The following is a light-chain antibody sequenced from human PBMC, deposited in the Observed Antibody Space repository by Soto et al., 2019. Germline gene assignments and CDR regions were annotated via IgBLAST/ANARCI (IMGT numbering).Light chain of an antibody. CDR2: YDS. V-gene: IGLV3-21*04. CDR1: NIGSKS. J-gene: IGLJ2*01. CDR3: QVWDSSSDHVV. Sequence: SYVLTQPPSVSVAPGKTARITCGGNNIGSKSVHWYQQKTGQAPVLVIYYDSDRPSGIPERFSGSNSGNMATLTISRVEAGYEADYYCQVWDSSSDHVVFGGGTKLTVL.